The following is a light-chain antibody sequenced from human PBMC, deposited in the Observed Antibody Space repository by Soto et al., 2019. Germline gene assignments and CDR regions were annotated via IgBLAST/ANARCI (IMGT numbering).Light chain of an antibody. CDR1: QSISSW. CDR3: QQYNSPPVT. Sequence: DIQMTQSPSPLSASVGDRVTITCRASQSISSWLAWYQQKPGKAPKLLIYKASSLESGVPSRFSGSGSGTEFTLTISSLQPDDFATYYCQQYNSPPVTFGQGTKLEI. V-gene: IGKV1-5*03. CDR2: KAS. J-gene: IGKJ2*01.